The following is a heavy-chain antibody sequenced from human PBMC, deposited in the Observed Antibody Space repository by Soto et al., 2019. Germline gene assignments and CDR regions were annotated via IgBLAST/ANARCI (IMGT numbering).Heavy chain of an antibody. Sequence: GSLRLSCAASGFTFSSYGMHWVRQAPGKGLEWVAVIWYDGSNKYYADSVKGRFTISRDNSKNTLYLQMNSLRAEDTAVYYCARDRGGQLVLLNWFDPWGQGTLVTVSS. D-gene: IGHD6-6*01. CDR1: GFTFSSYG. CDR2: IWYDGSNK. J-gene: IGHJ5*02. CDR3: ARDRGGQLVLLNWFDP. V-gene: IGHV3-33*01.